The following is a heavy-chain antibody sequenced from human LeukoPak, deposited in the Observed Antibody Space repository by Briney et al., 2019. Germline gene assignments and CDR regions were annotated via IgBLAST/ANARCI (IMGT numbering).Heavy chain of an antibody. V-gene: IGHV1-69*06. D-gene: IGHD1-1*01. CDR1: GGTFSSYA. CDR3: ATREGGSTTPDY. Sequence: SVKVSCKASGGTFSSYAISWVRQAPGQGLEWMGGIIPIFGTANYAQKFQGRVTMTEDTSTDTAYMELSSLRSEDTAVYYCATREGGSTTPDYWGQGTLVTVSS. J-gene: IGHJ4*02. CDR2: IIPIFGTA.